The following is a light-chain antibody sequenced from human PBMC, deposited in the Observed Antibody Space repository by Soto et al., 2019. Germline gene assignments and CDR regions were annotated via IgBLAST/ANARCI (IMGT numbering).Light chain of an antibody. V-gene: IGKV1-9*01. CDR2: AAS. Sequence: DIQMIQSPSTLSASVGDRVTNTCRASQGISSYLAWYQQKPGKAPKLLIYAASTLQSGVPSRFSGSGSGTEFTLRISSLQPEDFATYYCQQLNSYPITFGQGTRLEIK. J-gene: IGKJ5*01. CDR1: QGISSY. CDR3: QQLNSYPIT.